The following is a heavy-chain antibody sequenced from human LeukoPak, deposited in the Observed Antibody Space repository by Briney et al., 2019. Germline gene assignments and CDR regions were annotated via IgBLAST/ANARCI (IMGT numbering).Heavy chain of an antibody. CDR3: AGETGEYAFDI. CDR1: GGPINNYY. CDR2: MYYSGST. Sequence: SETLSLTCTVSGGPINNYYWTWIRQTPGKGLEWIGYMYYSGSTDYNPSLKSRVTISVDTSKKQFSLNLNSVTAADTAVYYCAGETGEYAFDIWGQGTMVTVSS. D-gene: IGHD7-27*01. V-gene: IGHV4-59*12. J-gene: IGHJ3*02.